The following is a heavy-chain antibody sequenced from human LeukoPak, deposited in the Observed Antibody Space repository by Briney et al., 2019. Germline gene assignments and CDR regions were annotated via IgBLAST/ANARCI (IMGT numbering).Heavy chain of an antibody. J-gene: IGHJ3*02. CDR1: GYTFTSYG. D-gene: IGHD6-19*01. CDR2: ISAYNGNT. CDR3: ARDHIAVAGNAACDI. Sequence: GGSVKVSCKASGYTFTSYGISWVRQAPGQGLEWMGWISAYNGNTNYAQKLQGRVTMTTDTSTSTAYMELRSLRSDDTAVYYCARDHIAVAGNAACDIWGQGTMVTVSS. V-gene: IGHV1-18*01.